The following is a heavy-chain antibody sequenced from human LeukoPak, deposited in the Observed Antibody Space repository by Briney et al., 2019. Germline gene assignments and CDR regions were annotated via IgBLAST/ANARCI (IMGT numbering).Heavy chain of an antibody. J-gene: IGHJ6*03. CDR1: GFTFSRYQ. D-gene: IGHD2-2*02. CDR2: VEQDGDKK. CDR3: AKVYCSSASCYNYMDV. V-gene: IGHV3-7*03. Sequence: GGSLRLSCAASGFTFSRYQMTWGRQAPGEGLEWVAKVEQDGDKKYYVDSVEGRFTISRDNAKNSLYLQMNSLRAEDTALYYCAKVYCSSASCYNYMDVWGKGTTVTVSS.